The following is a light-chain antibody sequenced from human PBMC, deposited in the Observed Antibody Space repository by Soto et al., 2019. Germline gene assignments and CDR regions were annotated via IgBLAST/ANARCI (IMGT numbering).Light chain of an antibody. CDR2: DVS. CDR3: SSYTSSSTLV. Sequence: QSVLTQPASVSGSPGQSITISCTGTSSDVGGYNYVSWYQQHPGKAPKLMIYDVSNRPSWVSNRFSGSKSGNTASLTISGLQAEDEADYYCSSYTSSSTLVFGTGTKLTVL. V-gene: IGLV2-14*01. CDR1: SSDVGGYNY. J-gene: IGLJ1*01.